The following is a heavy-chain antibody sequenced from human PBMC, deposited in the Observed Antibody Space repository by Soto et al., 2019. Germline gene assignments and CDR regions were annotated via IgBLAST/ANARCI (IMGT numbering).Heavy chain of an antibody. CDR3: ARAGTGHNSGWTSELGY. Sequence: QVQLVQSGAELRKPGASVKVSCKASGYTFSSYYVHWVRQAPGQGLEWMGLINPSGVKTTYAQKFQGRVTMTRGTATTTVYMELSGLRSEDTAVYYCARAGTGHNSGWTSELGYWGQGTLVTVSS. J-gene: IGHJ4*02. V-gene: IGHV1-46*01. CDR2: INPSGVKT. D-gene: IGHD5-12*01. CDR1: GYTFSSYY.